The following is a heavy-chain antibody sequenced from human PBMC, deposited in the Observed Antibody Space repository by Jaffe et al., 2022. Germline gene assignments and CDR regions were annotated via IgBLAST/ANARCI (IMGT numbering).Heavy chain of an antibody. Sequence: QVQLQESGPGLVKPSQTLSLTCTVSGGSISSTSYYWSWIRQPAGKGLEWIGRIYISGSTNYNPSLKSRVTISVDASKKQFSLNLSSVTAADTAVYYCAREGLTTGNFDYWGQGTLVTVSS. CDR1: GGSISSTSYY. J-gene: IGHJ4*02. CDR3: AREGLTTGNFDY. D-gene: IGHD4-17*01. V-gene: IGHV4-61*02. CDR2: IYISGST.